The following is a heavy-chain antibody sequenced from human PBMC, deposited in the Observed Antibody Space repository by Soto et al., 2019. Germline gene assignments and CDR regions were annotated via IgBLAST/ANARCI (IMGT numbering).Heavy chain of an antibody. V-gene: IGHV3-48*03. CDR1: RFTFSSYE. CDR2: ISSSGSTI. J-gene: IGHJ6*02. CDR3: ARAEQWLAPYYYGMDV. D-gene: IGHD6-19*01. Sequence: PEGSLRLSCAASRFTFSSYEMNWVRQAPGKGLEWVSYISSSGSTIYYADSVKGRFTISRDNAKNSLYLQMNSLRAEDTAVYYCARAEQWLAPYYYGMDVWGQGTTVTVSS.